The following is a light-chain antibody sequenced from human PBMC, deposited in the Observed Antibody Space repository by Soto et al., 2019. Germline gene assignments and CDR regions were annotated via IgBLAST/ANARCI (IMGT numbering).Light chain of an antibody. V-gene: IGLV2-14*01. Sequence: QSALTQPASVSGSPGQSIAISCTGTSSDLGGYDSVSWYQQHPGKAPKLLIYEVTNRPSGVSNRFSGSKSGNTASLTISGLQAEDEAHYYCSSYSTISIVIFGGGTQLTVL. CDR3: SSYSTISIVI. CDR2: EVT. J-gene: IGLJ2*01. CDR1: SSDLGGYDS.